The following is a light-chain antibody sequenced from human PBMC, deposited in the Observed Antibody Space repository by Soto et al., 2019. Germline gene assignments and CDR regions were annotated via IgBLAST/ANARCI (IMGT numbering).Light chain of an antibody. J-gene: IGLJ1*01. Sequence: QSALTQPASVSGSPGQSITISCTGTSSDVGAYNHVSWYQQHPGKAPKLMIEDVSNRPAEVSNRFSGSKSGNTASLTISGLQDEEEADYYCSSYTSSSTLFYVFGTGTKVTVL. CDR3: SSYTSSSTLFYV. CDR2: DVS. V-gene: IGLV2-14*03. CDR1: SSDVGAYNH.